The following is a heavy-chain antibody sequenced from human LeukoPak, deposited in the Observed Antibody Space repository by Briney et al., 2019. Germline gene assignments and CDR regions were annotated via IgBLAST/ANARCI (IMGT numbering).Heavy chain of an antibody. CDR2: ISGSGGST. V-gene: IGHV3-23*01. J-gene: IGHJ4*02. CDR3: ASRYGSGSYPPFDY. Sequence: TGGCLRLSCAASGFTFSSYAMSWVRQAPGKGLEWVSAISGSGGSTYYADSVKGRFTISRDNSKNTLYLQMNSLRAEDTAVYYCASRYGSGSYPPFDYWGQGTLVTVSS. CDR1: GFTFSSYA. D-gene: IGHD3-10*01.